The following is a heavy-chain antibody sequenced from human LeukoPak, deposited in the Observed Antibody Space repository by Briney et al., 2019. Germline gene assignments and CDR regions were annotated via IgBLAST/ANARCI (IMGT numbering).Heavy chain of an antibody. Sequence: SETLSLTCTGSGGSISSIGYYWDWIRQPPGKGLEWIGSIYSNGYTYYNPSLRSRVTISADTSKNHFSLKLSSVTAADTAVYYCARRKAGDDWVDPWGQGTQVTVSS. V-gene: IGHV4-39*02. J-gene: IGHJ5*02. CDR3: ARRKAGDDWVDP. CDR2: IYSNGYT. CDR1: GGSISSIGYY. D-gene: IGHD2-21*02.